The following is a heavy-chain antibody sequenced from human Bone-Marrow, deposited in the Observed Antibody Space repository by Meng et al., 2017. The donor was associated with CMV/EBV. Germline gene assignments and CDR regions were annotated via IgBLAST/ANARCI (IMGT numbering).Heavy chain of an antibody. Sequence: GEFLKISCASSGFTFSSYIRNWVREATGKGLEWDSSISSSSSYIYYADSVKGRFTISRDNAKNSQYLQMNSLRAEDTDVYYCARAYDYWGQGTLVTVSS. J-gene: IGHJ4*02. V-gene: IGHV3-21*01. CDR1: GFTFSSYI. CDR3: ARAYDY. CDR2: ISSSSSYI.